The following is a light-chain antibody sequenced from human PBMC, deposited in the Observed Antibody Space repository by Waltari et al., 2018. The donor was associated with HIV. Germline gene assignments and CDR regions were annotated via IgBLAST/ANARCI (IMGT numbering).Light chain of an antibody. CDR2: AAS. CDR1: QGIGSY. CDR3: QKYSSAPFT. J-gene: IGKJ3*01. V-gene: IGKV1-27*01. Sequence: DTQMTQSPSPLSASVGDSVPITCRASQGIGSYLAWYQQRPGESPRLLIYAASTLHSGVPSRFSGSGSGTTFTLSIGGLQAEDAATYYCQKYSSAPFTFGPGTTVDIK.